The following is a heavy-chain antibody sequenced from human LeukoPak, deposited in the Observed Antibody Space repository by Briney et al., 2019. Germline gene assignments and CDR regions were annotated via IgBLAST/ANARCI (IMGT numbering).Heavy chain of an antibody. D-gene: IGHD3-9*01. CDR3: ARSRAYYDILTGYPHLDAFDI. J-gene: IGHJ3*02. CDR1: GYTFTSYG. Sequence: GASVKVSCKASGYTFTSYGISWVRQAPGQGLEWMGWISAYNSNTNYAQKLQGRVTMTTDTSTSTAYMELRSLRSDDTAVYYCARSRAYYDILTGYPHLDAFDIWGQGTMVTVSS. CDR2: ISAYNSNT. V-gene: IGHV1-18*04.